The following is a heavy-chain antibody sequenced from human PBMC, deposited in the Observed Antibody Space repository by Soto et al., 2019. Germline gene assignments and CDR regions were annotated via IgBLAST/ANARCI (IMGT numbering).Heavy chain of an antibody. CDR3: ARNNWNYRGYNLFDP. CDR1: GGTFSSYA. J-gene: IGHJ5*02. V-gene: IGHV1-69*13. D-gene: IGHD1-7*01. Sequence: SVKVSCKASGGTFSSYAISWVRQAPGQGLEWMGGIIPIFGTANYAQKFQGRVTITADESTSTAYMELSSLRSEDTAVYYCARNNWNYRGYNLFDPWGQGTLVTVSS. CDR2: IIPIFGTA.